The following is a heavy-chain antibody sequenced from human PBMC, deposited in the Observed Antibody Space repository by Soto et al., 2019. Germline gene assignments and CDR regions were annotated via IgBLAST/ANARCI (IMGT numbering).Heavy chain of an antibody. CDR3: ARVGGYCGSGSYYQRYFDY. D-gene: IGHD3-10*01. CDR1: GYSISSGYY. J-gene: IGHJ4*02. Sequence: SETLSLTCAVSGYSISSGYYWGWIRQPPGKGLEWIGSIYHSGSTYYNPSLKSRVTISVDTSKNQFSLKLSSVTAADTAVYYCARVGGYCGSGSYYQRYFDYWGQGTLVTVSS. V-gene: IGHV4-38-2*01. CDR2: IYHSGST.